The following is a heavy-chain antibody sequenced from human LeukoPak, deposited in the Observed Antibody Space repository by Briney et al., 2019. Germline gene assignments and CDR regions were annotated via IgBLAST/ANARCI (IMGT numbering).Heavy chain of an antibody. D-gene: IGHD3-10*01. V-gene: IGHV3-13*01. CDR2: IGTAGDT. J-gene: IGHJ6*03. Sequence: GGSLRLSCAASGFTFSSYDMHWVRQATGKGLEWVSAIGTAGDTYYPGSVKGRFTISRENAKNSLYLQMNSLRAGDTAVYYCARGLTDGRGNYYYMDVWGKGTTVTVSS. CDR1: GFTFSSYD. CDR3: ARGLTDGRGNYYYMDV.